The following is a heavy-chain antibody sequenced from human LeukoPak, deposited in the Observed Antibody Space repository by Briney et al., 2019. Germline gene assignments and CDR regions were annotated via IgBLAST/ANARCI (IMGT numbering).Heavy chain of an antibody. Sequence: GGSLRLSCAASGFTFSSYGMHWVRQAPGKGLEWVAVIWYDGSNKYYADSVKGRFTISRDNSKNTLYLQMNSLRAEDTAVYYCARDPAGRRSQKRFDYWGQGTLVTVSS. CDR1: GFTFSSYG. CDR3: ARDPAGRRSQKRFDY. CDR2: IWYDGSNK. D-gene: IGHD2-2*01. J-gene: IGHJ4*02. V-gene: IGHV3-33*08.